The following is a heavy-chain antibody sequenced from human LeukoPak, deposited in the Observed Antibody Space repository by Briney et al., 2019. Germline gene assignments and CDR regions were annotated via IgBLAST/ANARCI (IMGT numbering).Heavy chain of an antibody. V-gene: IGHV3-53*05. J-gene: IGHJ4*02. CDR2: TYSGGST. Sequence: GGSLRLSCAASGFTVGTNCMSWVRQAPGKGLEWVSITYSGGSTYYADSVKGRFTISRDNSKNTLYLQMNSLRAEDTAVYHCARADDSSGYYYNFDYWGQGTLVTVSS. CDR3: ARADDSSGYYYNFDY. D-gene: IGHD3-22*01. CDR1: GFTVGTNC.